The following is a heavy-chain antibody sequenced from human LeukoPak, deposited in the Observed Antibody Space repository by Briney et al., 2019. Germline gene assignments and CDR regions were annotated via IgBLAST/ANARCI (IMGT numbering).Heavy chain of an antibody. D-gene: IGHD3-9*01. V-gene: IGHV3-9*01. CDR2: ISWNSGSI. J-gene: IGHJ4*02. CDR1: GFPFDDYA. CDR3: AKVELRYFDWSPLIH. Sequence: GGSLRLSCAASGFPFDDYAMHWVRPAPGKGLEWVSGISWNSGSICYADSVKGRFTTSRDNATNSLYLQMNSLRAEDTALYYCAKVELRYFDWSPLIHWGQGTLVTVSS.